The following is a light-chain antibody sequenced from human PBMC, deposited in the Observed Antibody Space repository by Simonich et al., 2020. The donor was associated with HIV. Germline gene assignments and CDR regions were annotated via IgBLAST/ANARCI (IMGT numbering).Light chain of an antibody. V-gene: IGKV3-15*01. CDR2: CAS. J-gene: IGKJ2*01. CDR3: QQYNNWPPYT. Sequence: EIVMTQSPATLSVSPGERATLSCRASQSVSSNLASYQQKPGQAPRLLIYCASTRATGIPARFSGSGSGTEFTLTISSMQSEDFAVYYCQQYNNWPPYTFGQGTKLEIK. CDR1: QSVSSN.